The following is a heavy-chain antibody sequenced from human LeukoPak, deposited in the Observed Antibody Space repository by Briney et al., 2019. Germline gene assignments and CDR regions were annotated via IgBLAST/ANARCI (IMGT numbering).Heavy chain of an antibody. Sequence: PGGSLRLSCAASGFTFDDYAMSWVRQAPGKGLEWVSAISGSGGSTYYADSVKGRFTISRDNSKNTLYLQMNSLRAEDTAVYYCAKEAGSGWYGRKDYWGQGTLVTVSS. CDR3: AKEAGSGWYGRKDY. CDR1: GFTFDDYA. D-gene: IGHD6-19*01. J-gene: IGHJ4*02. V-gene: IGHV3-23*01. CDR2: ISGSGGST.